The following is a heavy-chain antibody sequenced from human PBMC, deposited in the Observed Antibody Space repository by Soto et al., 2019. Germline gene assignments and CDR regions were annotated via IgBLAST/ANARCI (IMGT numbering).Heavy chain of an antibody. V-gene: IGHV1-46*01. Sequence: ASVKVSCKASGYTFTSYYMHWVRQAPGQGLEWMGIINPSGGSTSYAQKFQGRVTMTRDTSTSTVYMELSSLRSEDTAVYYCARGTCSGGSCYSRAWFDFWGQGTQVTVSS. CDR1: GYTFTSYY. CDR2: INPSGGST. J-gene: IGHJ5*01. D-gene: IGHD2-15*01. CDR3: ARGTCSGGSCYSRAWFDF.